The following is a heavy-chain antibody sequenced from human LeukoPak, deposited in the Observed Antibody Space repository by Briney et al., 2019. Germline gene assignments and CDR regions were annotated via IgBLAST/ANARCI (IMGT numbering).Heavy chain of an antibody. CDR1: GGTFSSYA. Sequence: SVKVSCKASGGTFSSYAISWVRQAPGQGLEWMGGIIPIFGTANYAQKFQGRVTITADESTSTAYMELSSLRSEDTAVYYCARNEEAAAGPVGFDYWGQGTLVSVSS. V-gene: IGHV1-69*01. D-gene: IGHD6-13*01. J-gene: IGHJ4*02. CDR3: ARNEEAAAGPVGFDY. CDR2: IIPIFGTA.